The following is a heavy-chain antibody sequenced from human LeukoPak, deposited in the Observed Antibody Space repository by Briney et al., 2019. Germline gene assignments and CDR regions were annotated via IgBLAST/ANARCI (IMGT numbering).Heavy chain of an antibody. CDR2: INPSGGST. CDR1: GYTFTNHY. Sequence: VASVKVSCTASGYTFTNHYMHWVRQAPGQGLEWMGMINPSGGSTSYPQKFQGRFTMTRDTSTTTVHMELSRLTLEDTAVYYCARGRWGATYSLDYWGQGTLVTVSS. V-gene: IGHV1-46*01. J-gene: IGHJ4*02. D-gene: IGHD4/OR15-4a*01. CDR3: ARGRWGATYSLDY.